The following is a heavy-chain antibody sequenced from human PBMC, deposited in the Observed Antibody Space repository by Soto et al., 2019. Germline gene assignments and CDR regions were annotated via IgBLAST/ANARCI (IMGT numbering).Heavy chain of an antibody. D-gene: IGHD5-12*01. V-gene: IGHV5-51*01. J-gene: IGHJ4*02. CDR2: IYPRDSDT. Sequence: GESLKISCEGFNYRFSTYWIGWVRQMPGRGLEWMGIIYPRDSDTRYSPSFQGRVTISADQSINTVYLHWNNLEASDTAMYYCASPRGEQWLAYVDYCGQRTPVTVSS. CDR1: NYRFSTYW. CDR3: ASPRGEQWLAYVDY.